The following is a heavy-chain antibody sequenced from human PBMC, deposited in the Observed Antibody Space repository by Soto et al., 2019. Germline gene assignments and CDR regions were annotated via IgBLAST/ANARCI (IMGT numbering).Heavy chain of an antibody. V-gene: IGHV1-3*01. CDR1: GYTFTSYA. D-gene: IGHD2-2*01. CDR3: ARDLIVVVPAAIGYYYYYGMDV. J-gene: IGHJ6*02. CDR2: INAGNGNT. Sequence: QVQLVQSGAEVKKPGASVKVSCKASGYTFTSYAMHWVRQAPGQRLEWMGWINAGNGNTKYSQKFQGRVTITRDTSASTAYMELSSLRSEDTAVYYCARDLIVVVPAAIGYYYYYGMDVWGQGTTVTVSS.